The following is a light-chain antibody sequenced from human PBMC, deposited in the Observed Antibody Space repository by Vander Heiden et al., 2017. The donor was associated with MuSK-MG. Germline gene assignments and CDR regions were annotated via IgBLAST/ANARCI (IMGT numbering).Light chain of an antibody. Sequence: DIQMTQSPSSLSASVGDRVTITCQASQDISNYLNWYQQKPGKAPKLLIYDASNFETGVPSTFTGSGSGTDFTFTIISLQPEDFATYYCQQDYNLPYTFGQGTKLEIK. CDR2: DAS. CDR1: QDISNY. J-gene: IGKJ2*01. V-gene: IGKV1-33*01. CDR3: QQDYNLPYT.